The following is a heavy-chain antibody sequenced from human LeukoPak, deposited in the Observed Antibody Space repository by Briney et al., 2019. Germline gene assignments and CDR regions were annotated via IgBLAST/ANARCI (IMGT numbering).Heavy chain of an antibody. D-gene: IGHD5-18*01. J-gene: IGHJ6*02. Sequence: GASVKVSCKASGGTFSSYAISWVRQAPGQGLEWMGWISAYNGNTNYAQKLQGRVTMTTDTSTSTAYMELRSLRSDDTAVYYCARGRGWIQLWRYGMDVWGQGTTVTVSS. CDR1: GGTFSSYA. CDR3: ARGRGWIQLWRYGMDV. CDR2: ISAYNGNT. V-gene: IGHV1-18*01.